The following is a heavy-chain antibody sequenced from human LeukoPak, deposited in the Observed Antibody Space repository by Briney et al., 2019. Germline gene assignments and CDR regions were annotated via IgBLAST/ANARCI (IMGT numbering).Heavy chain of an antibody. Sequence: SVKVSCTASGGTFSSYAISWVRQAPGQGLEWMGGIIPIFGTANYAQKFQGRVTITADESTSTAYMELSSLRSEDTAVYYCARAEDCSGGSCSNTFDYWGQGTLVTVSS. CDR2: IIPIFGTA. CDR1: GGTFSSYA. D-gene: IGHD2-15*01. CDR3: ARAEDCSGGSCSNTFDY. V-gene: IGHV1-69*13. J-gene: IGHJ4*02.